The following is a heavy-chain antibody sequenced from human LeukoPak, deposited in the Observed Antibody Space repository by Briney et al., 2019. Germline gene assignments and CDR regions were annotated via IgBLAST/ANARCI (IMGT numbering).Heavy chain of an antibody. V-gene: IGHV4-59*01. D-gene: IGHD4-17*01. CDR1: GGSISSYY. CDR3: ASAQRLRVFYLDY. CDR2: IYSSGST. Sequence: PSETLSLTCTVSGGSISSYYWSWIRQSPGKGLEWIGYIYSSGSTNYNPSLKSRVTLSVDTSKNQFSLKLSSVTAADTAVYYCASAQRLRVFYLDYWGQGTLVTVSS. J-gene: IGHJ4*02.